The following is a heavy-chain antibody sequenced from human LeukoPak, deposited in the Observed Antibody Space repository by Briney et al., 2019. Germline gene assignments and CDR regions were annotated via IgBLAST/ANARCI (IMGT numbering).Heavy chain of an antibody. V-gene: IGHV3-23*01. Sequence: GGSLRLSCAASGFTFSSYAMNWVRQVPGKGLEWVSSISGHTGDTYYADSVKGRFTISRDNSKNTLYLQMNSLRAEDTAVYYCAKDPGTYNYDSSYYTGWGQGTLVTVSS. CDR1: GFTFSSYA. CDR2: ISGHTGDT. J-gene: IGHJ4*02. CDR3: AKDPGTYNYDSSYYTG. D-gene: IGHD3-22*01.